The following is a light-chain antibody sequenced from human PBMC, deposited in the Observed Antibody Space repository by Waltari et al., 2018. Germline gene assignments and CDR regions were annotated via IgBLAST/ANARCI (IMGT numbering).Light chain of an antibody. Sequence: DIHMTQSPSSLSAPVGDRVTITCQASQDIKKSLNWFHQKPGNAPKVLIFDASNSQTGAPARFSGGESGTDFTFTISSLQPEDMGTYYCQQYHSVPLTFGGGTKVEIK. CDR3: QQYHSVPLT. CDR1: QDIKKS. V-gene: IGKV1-33*01. J-gene: IGKJ4*01. CDR2: DAS.